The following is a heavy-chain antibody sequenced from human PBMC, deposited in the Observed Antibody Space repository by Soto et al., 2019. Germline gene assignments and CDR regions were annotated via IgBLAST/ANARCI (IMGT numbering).Heavy chain of an antibody. J-gene: IGHJ4*02. V-gene: IGHV1-69*13. Sequence: SVKVSCKASGGTFSSYAISWVRQAPGQGLEWMGGIIPIFGTANYAQKFQGRVTITADESTSTAYMELSSLRSEDTAVYYCARLVLDWNLGWPFDYWGQGTLVTVS. CDR2: IIPIFGTA. CDR3: ARLVLDWNLGWPFDY. CDR1: GGTFSSYA. D-gene: IGHD1-7*01.